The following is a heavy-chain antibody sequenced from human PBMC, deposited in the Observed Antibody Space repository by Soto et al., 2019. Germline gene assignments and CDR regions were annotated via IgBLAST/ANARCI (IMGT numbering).Heavy chain of an antibody. CDR3: ARRKERSGPHYLDL. CDR1: GYTFSDYG. CDR2: ISGNNGKS. V-gene: IGHV1-18*04. D-gene: IGHD6-25*01. J-gene: IGHJ4*02. Sequence: ASVKVSCKASGYTFSDYGINWVRQAPGQGPQWMGWISGNNGKSNFAQKLQGRVTMTRNTSITTAYMEVRSLRSDDTAVYFCARRKERSGPHYLDLWGQGTLVTVSS.